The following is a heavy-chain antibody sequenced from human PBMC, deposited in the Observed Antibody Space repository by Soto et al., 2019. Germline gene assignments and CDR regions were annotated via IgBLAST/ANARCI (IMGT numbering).Heavy chain of an antibody. CDR3: TRHRDCSSTSCQNKYYYYYMDV. D-gene: IGHD2-2*01. Sequence: SLRLSCAASGFTFSGSAMHWVRQASGKGLEWVGRIRSKANSYATAYAASVKGRFTISRDDSKNTAYLQMNSLKTEDTAVYYCTRHRDCSSTSCQNKYYYYYMDVWGKGTTVTVSS. CDR1: GFTFSGSA. V-gene: IGHV3-73*01. CDR2: IRSKANSYAT. J-gene: IGHJ6*03.